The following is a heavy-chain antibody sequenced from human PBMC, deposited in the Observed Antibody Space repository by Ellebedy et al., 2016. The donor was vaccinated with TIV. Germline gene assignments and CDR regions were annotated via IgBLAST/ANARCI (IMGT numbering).Heavy chain of an antibody. V-gene: IGHV1-3*01. Sequence: AASVKVSCKASGYTFTGYAMHWVRQAPGQRLEWMGWINAGNGNTKYSQKFQGRVTITRDTSASTAYMELSSLRSEDTAVYYCARASMIVAVKAFDYWGQGTLVTVSS. D-gene: IGHD3-22*01. CDR2: INAGNGNT. J-gene: IGHJ4*02. CDR3: ARASMIVAVKAFDY. CDR1: GYTFTGYA.